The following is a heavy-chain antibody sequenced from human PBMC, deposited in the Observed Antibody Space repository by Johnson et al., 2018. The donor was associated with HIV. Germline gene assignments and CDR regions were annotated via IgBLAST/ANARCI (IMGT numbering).Heavy chain of an antibody. D-gene: IGHD1-1*01. J-gene: IGHJ3*02. CDR2: ISWNSGSI. CDR3: AKANWNGDAFDI. CDR1: GFTVSSYY. Sequence: QLVESGGGLVQPGGSLRLSCAASGFTVSSYYMTWVRQAPGKGLEWVSGISWNSGSIGYADSVKGRFTISRDNAKNSLYLQMNSLRAEDTALYYCAKANWNGDAFDIWGQGTMVTVSS. V-gene: IGHV3-9*01.